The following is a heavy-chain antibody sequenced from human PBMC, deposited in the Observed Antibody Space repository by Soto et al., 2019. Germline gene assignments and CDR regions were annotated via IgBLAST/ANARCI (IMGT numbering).Heavy chain of an antibody. CDR2: IYHSVST. Sequence: SETLSLTCAVSGGSISSGGYSWSWIRQPPGKGLECIGYIYHSVSTYYNPSLKSRVTISVDRSKNQFSLKLSSVTAADTAVYYCARGPPLGFWGQGTLVTVSS. CDR3: ARGPPLGF. V-gene: IGHV4-30-2*01. J-gene: IGHJ4*02. CDR1: GGSISSGGYS.